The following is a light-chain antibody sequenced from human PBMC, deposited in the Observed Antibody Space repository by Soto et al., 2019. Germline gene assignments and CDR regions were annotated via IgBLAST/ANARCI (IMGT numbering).Light chain of an antibody. CDR1: QSVLSSSNNLNY. CDR3: QQYYGSPVT. Sequence: DIVMTQSPESLAVSLGERATINCKSSQSVLSSSNNLNYLAWYQQKPGQPPRLLITRASTRETGVPDRFSGSGSGTDFTLTISSLQAEDGAVYYCQQYYGSPVTFGQGTRLEIK. CDR2: RAS. J-gene: IGKJ5*01. V-gene: IGKV4-1*01.